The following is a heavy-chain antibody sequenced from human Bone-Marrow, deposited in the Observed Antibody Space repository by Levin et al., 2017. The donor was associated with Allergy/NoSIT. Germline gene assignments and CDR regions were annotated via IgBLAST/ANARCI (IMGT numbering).Heavy chain of an antibody. CDR2: ISSSGSTI. Sequence: GGSLRLSCAASGFTFSDYYMSWIRQAPGKGLEWVSYISSSGSTIYYADSVKGRFTISRDNAKNSLYLQMNSLRAEDTAVYYCARTDIVLVPAVDYYYYYGMDVWGQGTTVTVSS. CDR1: GFTFSDYY. V-gene: IGHV3-11*01. J-gene: IGHJ6*02. CDR3: ARTDIVLVPAVDYYYYYGMDV. D-gene: IGHD2-2*01.